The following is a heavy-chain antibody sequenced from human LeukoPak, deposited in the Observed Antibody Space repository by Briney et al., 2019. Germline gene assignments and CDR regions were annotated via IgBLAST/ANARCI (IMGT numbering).Heavy chain of an antibody. J-gene: IGHJ2*01. V-gene: IGHV1-24*01. CDR2: FDPEDGET. D-gene: IGHD3-3*01. CDR3: ATDRVGFWSGRGYFDL. CDR1: GYTLTELS. Sequence: ASVKVSCKVSGYTLTELSMHWVRQAPGKGLEWMGGFDPEDGETIYAQKFQGRVTMTEDTSTDTAYMELSSLRSEDTAVYYCATDRVGFWSGRGYFDLWGRGTLVTVSS.